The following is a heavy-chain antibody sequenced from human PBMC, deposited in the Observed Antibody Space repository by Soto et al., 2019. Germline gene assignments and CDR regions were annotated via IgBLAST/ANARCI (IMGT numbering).Heavy chain of an antibody. D-gene: IGHD3-3*01. CDR2: VSGSGVTT. J-gene: IGHJ4*02. CDR3: VRNSDYDFWSGFLY. Sequence: QPGGSLRLSCAASGFTFNTFTMTWVRQAPGKGLEWVSSVSGSGVTTKYADPVKGRFTISRDNSKNTLYLQLNTLTAEDTAVYYCVRNSDYDFWSGFLYWGQG. V-gene: IGHV3-23*01. CDR1: GFTFNTFT.